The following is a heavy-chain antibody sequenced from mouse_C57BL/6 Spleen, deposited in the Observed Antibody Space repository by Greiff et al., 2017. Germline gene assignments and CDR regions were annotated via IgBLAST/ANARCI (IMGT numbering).Heavy chain of an antibody. CDR1: GYTFTSYG. CDR3: AREGYDYVKGYY. D-gene: IGHD1-1*01. CDR2: IYPRSGST. V-gene: IGHV1-81*01. Sequence: QVQLQQSGAELARPGASVKLSCKASGYTFTSYGISWVKQRTGQGLEWIGEIYPRSGSTYYNEKFKGKATLTADKSSSTAYMELRSLTSEDSAVYFCAREGYDYVKGYYWGQGTTLTVSS. J-gene: IGHJ2*01.